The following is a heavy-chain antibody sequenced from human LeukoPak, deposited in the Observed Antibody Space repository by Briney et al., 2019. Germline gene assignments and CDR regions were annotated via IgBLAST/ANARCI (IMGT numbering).Heavy chain of an antibody. CDR2: ISGSGGST. CDR3: ARWACSSTSCYNDY. Sequence: GGSLRLSCAASGFTFSSYAMSWVRQAPGKGLEWVSAISGSGGSTYYADSVKGRFTISRDNSKNTLYLQMNSLRAEDTAVYYCARWACSSTSCYNDYWGQGTLVTVSS. J-gene: IGHJ4*02. CDR1: GFTFSSYA. D-gene: IGHD2-2*02. V-gene: IGHV3-23*01.